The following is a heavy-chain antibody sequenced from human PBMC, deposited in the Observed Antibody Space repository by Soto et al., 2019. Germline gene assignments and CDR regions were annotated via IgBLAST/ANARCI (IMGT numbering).Heavy chain of an antibody. Sequence: SYGVRRVLKKQGKGLEWVAVIWYDGSNKYYAESVKGRFTISRDNSKNTVYLQMNRLRADDTAVYYCARDPQYNSGWYFDYWGQGNMVTVSS. CDR2: IWYDGSNK. V-gene: IGHV3-33*01. J-gene: IGHJ4*02. CDR1: SYG. D-gene: IGHD5-12*01. CDR3: ARDPQYNSGWYFDY.